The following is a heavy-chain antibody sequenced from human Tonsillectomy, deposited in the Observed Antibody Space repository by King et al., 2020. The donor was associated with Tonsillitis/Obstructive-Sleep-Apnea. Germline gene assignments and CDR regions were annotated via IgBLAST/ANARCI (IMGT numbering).Heavy chain of an antibody. CDR1: GFSLRTSGVG. CDR2: IYWDDDK. V-gene: IGHV2-5*02. Sequence: LTLTCTFSGFSLRTSGVGVGWIRQPPGKALEWLALIYWDDDKRYSPSLKSRLTITKDTSKNQVVLTMTNVAPADTATYYCAHLTLLYDPNTFDIWGQGTMVTVSS. CDR3: AHLTLLYDPNTFDI. J-gene: IGHJ3*02. D-gene: IGHD2-21*02.